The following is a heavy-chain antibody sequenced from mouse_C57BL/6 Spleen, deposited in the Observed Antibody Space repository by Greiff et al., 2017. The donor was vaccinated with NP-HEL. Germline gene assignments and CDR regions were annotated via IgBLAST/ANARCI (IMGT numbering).Heavy chain of an antibody. D-gene: IGHD1-1*01. V-gene: IGHV5-6*02. CDR1: GFTFSSYG. J-gene: IGHJ3*01. Sequence: EVKLVESGGDLVKPGGSLKLSCAASGFTFSSYGMSWVRQTPDKRLEWVATISSGGSYTYYPDSVKGRFTISRDNAKNTLYLQMSSLKSEDTAMYYCARPYYGSSYWFAYWGQGTLVTVSA. CDR2: ISSGGSYT. CDR3: ARPYYGSSYWFAY.